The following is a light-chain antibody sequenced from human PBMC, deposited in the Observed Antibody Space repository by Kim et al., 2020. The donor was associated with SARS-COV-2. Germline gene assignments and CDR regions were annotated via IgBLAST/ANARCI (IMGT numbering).Light chain of an antibody. CDR1: RSNIGKNY. Sequence: QSVLTQPPSASGTPGQRVTISCSGSRSNIGKNYVYWYQQLPGTAPKLLIYSTTQRPSGVPGRFSGSKSGTSASLAISGLRSEDEADYYCAAWDDRLNWVFGGGTQLTVL. J-gene: IGLJ3*02. CDR2: STT. V-gene: IGLV1-47*02. CDR3: AAWDDRLNWV.